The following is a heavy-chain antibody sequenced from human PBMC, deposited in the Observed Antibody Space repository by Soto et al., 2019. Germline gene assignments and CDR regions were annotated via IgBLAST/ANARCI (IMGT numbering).Heavy chain of an antibody. CDR1: GGSISRYY. Sequence: PSETLSLTCSVSGGSISRYYWSWIRQTAGKRLEWIGRMYHTGTTDYNPSLKRRLSMSVDTSKNQFSLRLSSVTAADTALYFCAIDVGYTGYEQGNPFDLWGQGTMVTVSS. V-gene: IGHV4-4*07. CDR3: AIDVGYTGYEQGNPFDL. J-gene: IGHJ3*01. D-gene: IGHD5-12*01. CDR2: MYHTGTT.